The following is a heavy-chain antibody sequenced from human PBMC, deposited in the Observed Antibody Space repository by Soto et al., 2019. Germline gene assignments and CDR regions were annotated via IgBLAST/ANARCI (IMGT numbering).Heavy chain of an antibody. CDR3: ARGRGSTAPRWFDP. J-gene: IGHJ5*02. D-gene: IGHD3-10*01. V-gene: IGHV4-59*01. Sequence: QVQLQESGPGRVKPSETLSLTCTVSGGSISSFYWNWIRQPPGKGLEWIGYINHSGSTNYNPSLKSRVTMPVDTPKNQFSLKLSSVTAADTAVYYWARGRGSTAPRWFDPWGQGTLVTVSS. CDR1: GGSISSFY. CDR2: INHSGST.